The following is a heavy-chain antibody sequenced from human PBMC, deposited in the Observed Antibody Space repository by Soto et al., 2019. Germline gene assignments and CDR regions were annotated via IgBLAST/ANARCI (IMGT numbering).Heavy chain of an antibody. CDR2: MNPDSGNT. Sequence: QEQLVQSGAEVKKPGAPVKVSCKASGYTFSNYNINWVRQASGQGLEWMGWMNPDSGNTGYAEKFQGRVTMTRNRSISTDYMELSGLRSEDTAVYYCAREAASDPSFYYHYMDVWGKGTTVTVSS. D-gene: IGHD6-25*01. CDR3: AREAASDPSFYYHYMDV. CDR1: GYTFSNYN. J-gene: IGHJ6*03. V-gene: IGHV1-8*01.